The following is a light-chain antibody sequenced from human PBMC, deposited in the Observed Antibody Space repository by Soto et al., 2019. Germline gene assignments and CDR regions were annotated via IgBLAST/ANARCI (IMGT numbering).Light chain of an antibody. Sequence: EIVLTQSPATLSLSPGEGATLSCRASQSVSSYLAWYQQKPGQAPRLLIYDASNRATGIPARFSGSGSGTDFTLTISSLEPEDFAVYYCQQYSSSPLTFGGGTKVDI. CDR2: DAS. V-gene: IGKV3-11*01. CDR3: QQYSSSPLT. J-gene: IGKJ4*01. CDR1: QSVSSY.